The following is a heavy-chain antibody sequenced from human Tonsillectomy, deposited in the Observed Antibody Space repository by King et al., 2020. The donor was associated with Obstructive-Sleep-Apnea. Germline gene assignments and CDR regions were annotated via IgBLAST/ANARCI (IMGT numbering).Heavy chain of an antibody. CDR2: ISYSGNS. Sequence: QLQESGPGLVRPSETLSLTCTVSGGSINNFYWTWLRQSPGKGLEWIGYISYSGNSNYNPSLRNRVTISLDKSESQFSLTLKSVTAADTAIYYCARDIPIDYGFDSWGQGTLVTVSS. CDR1: GGSINNFY. CDR3: ARDIPIDYGFDS. D-gene: IGHD3-16*01. J-gene: IGHJ4*02. V-gene: IGHV4-59*01.